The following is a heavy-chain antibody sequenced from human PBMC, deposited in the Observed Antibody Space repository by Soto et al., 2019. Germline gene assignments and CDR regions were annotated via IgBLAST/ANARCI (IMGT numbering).Heavy chain of an antibody. Sequence: LRLSCAASGFTFSSYGMHWVRQAPGKWLEWVAVIWYDGSNKYYADSVKGRFTISRDNSKNTLYLQMNSLRAEDTAVYYCARFYDSSGYYHIGYYGTEVSGQRSSVIASS. CDR3: ARFYDSSGYYHIGYYGTEV. D-gene: IGHD3-22*01. CDR2: IWYDGSNK. CDR1: GFTFSSYG. V-gene: IGHV3-33*01. J-gene: IGHJ6*02.